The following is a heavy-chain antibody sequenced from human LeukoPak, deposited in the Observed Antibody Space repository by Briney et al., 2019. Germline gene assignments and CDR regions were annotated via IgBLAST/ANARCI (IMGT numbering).Heavy chain of an antibody. CDR2: INPNSGGT. CDR3: ARAEGSSTTPFDY. Sequence: ASVKVSCKASGYTFTGYYMHWVRQAPGQGLEWMGWINPNSGGTNYAQKFQGRVTMTRDTSISTAYMELSRLRSDDTAVYYCARAEGSSTTPFDYWGQGTLVTVSS. V-gene: IGHV1-2*02. J-gene: IGHJ4*02. D-gene: IGHD2-2*01. CDR1: GYTFTGYY.